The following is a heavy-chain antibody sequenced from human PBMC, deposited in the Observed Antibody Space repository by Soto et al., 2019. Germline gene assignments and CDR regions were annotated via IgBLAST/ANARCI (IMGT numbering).Heavy chain of an antibody. D-gene: IGHD2-8*02. J-gene: IGHJ4*02. CDR3: AGLTREGLLVGVFDY. Sequence: RVEALKISCKGSGYSFTSYWIGWVRQMPAKSLEWVGVIYPGDSDARYSPSFQGQVTISADKSISTAYLQCSSLKASDTAMYYCAGLTREGLLVGVFDYWGQGTMVTVSS. CDR2: IYPGDSDA. V-gene: IGHV5-51*01. CDR1: GYSFTSYW.